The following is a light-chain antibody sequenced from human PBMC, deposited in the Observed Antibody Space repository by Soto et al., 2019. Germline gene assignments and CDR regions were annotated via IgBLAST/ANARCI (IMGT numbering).Light chain of an antibody. CDR1: QSVDSRY. Sequence: EIVLTQYPGTLSLSPGERATLSCRASQSVDSRYLAWYQQKPGQAPRLLIYGASSRATGIPDRFSGSGSGTDFTLTISRLEPEDFAVYYCQQYGSSPLWTFGQGTKVDI. J-gene: IGKJ1*01. V-gene: IGKV3-20*01. CDR2: GAS. CDR3: QQYGSSPLWT.